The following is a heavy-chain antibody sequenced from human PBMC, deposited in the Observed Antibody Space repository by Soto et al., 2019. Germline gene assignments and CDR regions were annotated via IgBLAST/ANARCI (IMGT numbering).Heavy chain of an antibody. J-gene: IGHJ3*02. D-gene: IGHD4-17*01. CDR1: GYTFTSYY. Sequence: QVQLVQSGAEVKKPGASVKVSCKASGYTFTSYYMHWVRQAPGQGLEWMGIINPSGGSTSYAQKFQGRVTITRDKSTSTVYMKLSSLRSEDTAVYYCARYGDSDAFDIWGQGTMVTVSS. CDR3: ARYGDSDAFDI. V-gene: IGHV1-46*01. CDR2: INPSGGST.